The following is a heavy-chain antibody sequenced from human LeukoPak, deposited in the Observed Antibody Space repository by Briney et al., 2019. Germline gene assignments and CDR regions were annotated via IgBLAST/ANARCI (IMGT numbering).Heavy chain of an antibody. CDR2: IIPIFGTA. CDR3: ARGAIVVVPAAIDYYMDV. CDR1: GGTFSSYA. Sequence: SVKVSCKASGGTFSSYAISWVRQAPGQGLEWMGGIIPIFGTANYAQKFQGRVTITTDESTSTAYMELSSLRSEDTAVYYCARGAIVVVPAAIDYYMDVWGKGTTVTVSS. V-gene: IGHV1-69*05. D-gene: IGHD2-2*02. J-gene: IGHJ6*03.